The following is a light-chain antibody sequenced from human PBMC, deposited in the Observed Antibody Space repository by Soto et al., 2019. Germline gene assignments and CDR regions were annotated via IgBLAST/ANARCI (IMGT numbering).Light chain of an antibody. CDR1: QSVSRD. J-gene: IGKJ1*01. CDR3: QQYDKWPTWT. CDR2: GAS. Sequence: EIVLTQSPATLSVSPVERATLSCRASQSVSRDLAWYQQKPGQAPRLLIYGASTRAPSIPARFSGSGSGTDFTLTISSLQSEDFAVYYCQQYDKWPTWTFGQGTKVDI. V-gene: IGKV3-15*01.